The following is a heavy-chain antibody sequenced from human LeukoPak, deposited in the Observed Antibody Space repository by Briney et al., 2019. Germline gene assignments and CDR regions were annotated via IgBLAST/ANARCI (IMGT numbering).Heavy chain of an antibody. CDR2: MSTNGVAT. Sequence: GGSLRLSSAASGFTFSSYAMSWVRQAPGKGLEWVSTMSTNGVATYYADSVKGRSTISRDNSKNTHYLQMNSLRADDTAVYYCAKSLRGTRSYYYYYMDVWGKGTTVTVSS. V-gene: IGHV3-23*01. D-gene: IGHD3-16*01. CDR1: GFTFSSYA. CDR3: AKSLRGTRSYYYYYMDV. J-gene: IGHJ6*03.